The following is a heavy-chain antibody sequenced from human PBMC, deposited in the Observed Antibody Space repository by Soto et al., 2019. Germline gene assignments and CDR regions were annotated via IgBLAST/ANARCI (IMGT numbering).Heavy chain of an antibody. Sequence: EVQLLESGGGLVQRGGSLRLSCEASGFTFSSYARSWVRHAPGKRLECVSAISGSGSITYYAGSVKGRFTISRDNSRNTVYLQMNTLRVEDTAVYYCVKAVAAAGADYWGQGTLVTVSS. CDR3: VKAVAAAGADY. V-gene: IGHV3-23*01. CDR2: ISGSGSIT. J-gene: IGHJ4*02. CDR1: GFTFSSYA. D-gene: IGHD6-13*01.